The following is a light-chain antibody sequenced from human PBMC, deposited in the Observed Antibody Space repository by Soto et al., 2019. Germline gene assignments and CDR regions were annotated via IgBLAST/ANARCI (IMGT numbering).Light chain of an antibody. Sequence: EIVMTQSPATPSAPPGERTTPSCRALQSVSSNLAWYQQKPCQAPRLLLYGASTRATGIPARFSGSGSGTEFTLTISSLQYEDFAVYYCQQYNNWPPITFGQGTRLEIK. CDR1: QSVSSN. CDR2: GAS. J-gene: IGKJ5*01. CDR3: QQYNNWPPIT. V-gene: IGKV3-15*01.